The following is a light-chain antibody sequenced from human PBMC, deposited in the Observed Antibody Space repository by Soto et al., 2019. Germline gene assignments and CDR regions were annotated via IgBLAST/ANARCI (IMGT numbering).Light chain of an antibody. V-gene: IGLV2-14*03. J-gene: IGLJ1*01. Sequence: QSALTQPASVSGSPGQSLTISCTGTSSDIGDSNYVSWYQQHPGKAPKLVIYDVSNRPSGVSNRFSGSKSANTASLTISGLQHEDDADDYCSSFKSSSTSYVFGTGTQLTVL. CDR3: SSFKSSSTSYV. CDR2: DVS. CDR1: SSDIGDSNY.